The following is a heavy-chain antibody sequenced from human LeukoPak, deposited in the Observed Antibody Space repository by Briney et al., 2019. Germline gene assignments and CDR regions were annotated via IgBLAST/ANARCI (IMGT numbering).Heavy chain of an antibody. CDR2: ISSRSSYI. V-gene: IGHV3-21*01. CDR3: ARSADCSSTSYYVMDV. D-gene: IGHD2-2*01. J-gene: IGHJ6*04. Sequence: GGSLSLSCAVSGFTFSTYSMNWVRQAPGNGLEWVSSISSRSSYIYYADSMKGRFTISRDNDKNSLYLQMNSLRAEDTAVYYCARSADCSSTSYYVMDVWGKGTTVSVSS. CDR1: GFTFSTYS.